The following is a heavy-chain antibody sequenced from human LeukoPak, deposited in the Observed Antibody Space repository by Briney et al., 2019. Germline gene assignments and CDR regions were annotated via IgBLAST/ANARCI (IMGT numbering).Heavy chain of an antibody. CDR3: TRGDNT. CDR1: GGSISSGSSY. CDR2: IYTSGNT. Sequence: SQTLSLTCTVSGGSISSGSSYWSWIRQPAGKGLEWIGRIYTSGNTNYKPSLQSRVTISVDTAKNQFSLKLSSVTAADTAVYYCTRGDNTWGQGILVTVSS. V-gene: IGHV4-61*02. D-gene: IGHD2/OR15-2a*01. J-gene: IGHJ5*02.